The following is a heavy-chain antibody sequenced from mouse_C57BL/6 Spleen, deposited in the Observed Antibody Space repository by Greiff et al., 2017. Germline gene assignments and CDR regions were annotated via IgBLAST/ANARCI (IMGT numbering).Heavy chain of an antibody. CDR1: GYTFTSYG. J-gene: IGHJ2*01. Sequence: VQGVESGAELARPGASVKLSCKASGYTFTSYGISWVKQRTGQGLEWIGEIYPRSGNTYYNEKFKGKATLTADKSSSTAYMELRSLTSEDSAVYFCARGGTVAIDYWGQGTTLTVSS. CDR2: IYPRSGNT. V-gene: IGHV1-81*01. CDR3: ARGGTVAIDY. D-gene: IGHD1-1*01.